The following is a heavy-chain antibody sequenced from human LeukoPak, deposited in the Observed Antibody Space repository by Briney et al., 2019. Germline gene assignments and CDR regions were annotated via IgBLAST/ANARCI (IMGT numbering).Heavy chain of an antibody. CDR2: INHSGST. V-gene: IGHV4-34*01. Sequence: PSETLSLTCAVYGGSFSGYYWSWLRQPPGKGLEWIGEINHSGSTNYNPSLKSRVTISVDTSKNQFSLKLSSVTAADTAVYYCARGPAPKPPYYYGSGRSNYFDHWGQGTLVTVSS. D-gene: IGHD3-10*01. CDR1: GGSFSGYY. J-gene: IGHJ4*02. CDR3: ARGPAPKPPYYYGSGRSNYFDH.